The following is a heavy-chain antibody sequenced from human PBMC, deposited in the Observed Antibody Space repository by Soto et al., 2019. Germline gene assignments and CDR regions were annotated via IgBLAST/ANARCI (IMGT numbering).Heavy chain of an antibody. V-gene: IGHV3-21*01. J-gene: IGHJ3*02. Sequence: PGGSLRLSCAASGFTFSSYSMNWVRQAPGKGLEWVSSISSSSSYIYYADSVKGRFTISRDNAKNSLYLQMNSLRAEDTAVYYCARIYDFWSGYSTYAFDIWGQGTMVTVSS. CDR3: ARIYDFWSGYSTYAFDI. CDR1: GFTFSSYS. D-gene: IGHD3-3*01. CDR2: ISSSSSYI.